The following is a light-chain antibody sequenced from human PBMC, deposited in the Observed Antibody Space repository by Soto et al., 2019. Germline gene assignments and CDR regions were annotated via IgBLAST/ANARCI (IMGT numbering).Light chain of an antibody. CDR3: SSYRTRSTLNV. J-gene: IGLJ1*01. CDR1: TSDIGVYNY. Sequence: QSALTQPASVSGSPGQSITISCTGTTSDIGVYNYVSWYQQHPGKAPKLMLYEVSHRPSGVSHRFSGSKSGNTASLTISGLQAEDGADYDCSSYRTRSTLNVFGTGTKLTVL. CDR2: EVS. V-gene: IGLV2-14*01.